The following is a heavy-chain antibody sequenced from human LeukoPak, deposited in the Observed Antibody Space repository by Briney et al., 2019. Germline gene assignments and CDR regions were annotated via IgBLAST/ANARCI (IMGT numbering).Heavy chain of an antibody. CDR2: IRSNSDGGTI. D-gene: IGHD3-22*01. V-gene: IGHV3-15*07. CDR3: ATDFYDTT. J-gene: IGHJ5*02. Sequence: PGGSLRLSCATSGFTFSNAWMNWVRQAPGKGLEWVGRIRSNSDGGTIDYAAPVKGRFALSRDDSKNTLYLQMNSLQTEDTAVYYCATDFYDTTWGQGTLVTVSS. CDR1: GFTFSNAW.